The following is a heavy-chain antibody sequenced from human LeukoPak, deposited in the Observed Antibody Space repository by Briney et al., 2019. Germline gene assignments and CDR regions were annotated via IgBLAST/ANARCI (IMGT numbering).Heavy chain of an antibody. CDR2: IYPGDSDT. CDR1: GYSFTSYW. V-gene: IGHV5-51*01. CDR3: ARFRYCSSTSCSWIQEYWFAP. J-gene: IGHJ5*02. Sequence: GESLKISCKGSGYSFTSYWIGWVRQMPGKGLEWMGIIYPGDSDTRYSPSFQGQVTISADKSISTAYLQWSSLKASDTAMYYCARFRYCSSTSCSWIQEYWFAPWGQGTLVTVSS. D-gene: IGHD2-2*01.